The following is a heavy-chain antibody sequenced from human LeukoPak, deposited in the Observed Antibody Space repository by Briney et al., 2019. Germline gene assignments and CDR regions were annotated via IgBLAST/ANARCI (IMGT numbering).Heavy chain of an antibody. CDR2: INHSGST. CDR1: GGSFSGYY. CDR3: ARYSYGYGDY. Sequence: SETLSLTCAVYGGSFSGYYWSWIRQPPGKGLERIGEINHSGSTNYNPSLKSRVTISVDTSKNQFSLKLSSVTAADTAVYYCARYSYGYGDYWGQGTLVTVSS. J-gene: IGHJ4*02. D-gene: IGHD5-18*01. V-gene: IGHV4-34*01.